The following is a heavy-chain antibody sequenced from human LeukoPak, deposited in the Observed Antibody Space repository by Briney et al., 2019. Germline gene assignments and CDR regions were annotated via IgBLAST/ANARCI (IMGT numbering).Heavy chain of an antibody. CDR1: GIIFSSYW. Sequence: GGSLRLTCAASGIIFSSYWMNWVRQAPGKGLEWVANIKQDGSEKYYVDSVKGRFTISRDNAKNSLYLQMNSLRAEDTAVYYCARYCSGGSCTYYYYGMDVWGKGTTVTVSS. CDR3: ARYCSGGSCTYYYYGMDV. J-gene: IGHJ6*04. CDR2: IKQDGSEK. V-gene: IGHV3-7*03. D-gene: IGHD2-15*01.